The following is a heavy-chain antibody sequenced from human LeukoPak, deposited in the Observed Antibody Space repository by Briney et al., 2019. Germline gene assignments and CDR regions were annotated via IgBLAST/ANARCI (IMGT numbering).Heavy chain of an antibody. CDR1: GVSISSYY. Sequence: SETLSLTCTVSGVSISSYYWSWIRQPPGKGLEGIGYIYYSGSTNYNPSLKSRVTISVDTSKNQFSLKLSSVTAADTAVYYCARDQYGDPPGFDYWGQGTLVTVSS. V-gene: IGHV4-59*01. J-gene: IGHJ4*02. CDR3: ARDQYGDPPGFDY. CDR2: IYYSGST. D-gene: IGHD4-17*01.